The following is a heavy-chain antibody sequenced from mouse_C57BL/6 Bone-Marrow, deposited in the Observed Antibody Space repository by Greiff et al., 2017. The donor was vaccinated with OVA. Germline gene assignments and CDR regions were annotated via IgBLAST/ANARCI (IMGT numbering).Heavy chain of an antibody. CDR1: GYTFTDYY. CDR3: ARGRGWLLSFAY. J-gene: IGHJ3*01. D-gene: IGHD2-3*01. V-gene: IGHV1-76*01. CDR2: IYPGSGNT. Sequence: VQLVESGAELVRPGASVKLSCKASGYTFTDYYINWVKQRPGQGLEWIARIYPGSGNTYYNEKFKGKATLTAEKSSSTAYMQLSSLTSEDSAVYFCARGRGWLLSFAYWGQGTLVTVSA.